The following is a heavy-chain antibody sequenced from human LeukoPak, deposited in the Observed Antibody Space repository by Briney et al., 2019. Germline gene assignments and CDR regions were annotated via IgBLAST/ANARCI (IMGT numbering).Heavy chain of an antibody. J-gene: IGHJ4*02. CDR3: ARSVWGSGSYSGSDY. V-gene: IGHV4-61*09. Sequence: SQTLSLTCTVSGGSISSGSYYWSWIRQPAGKGLEWIGEINHSGSTNYNPSLKSRVTISVDTSKNQFSLKLSSVTAADTAVYYCARSVWGSGSYSGSDYWGQGTLVTVSS. CDR2: INHSGST. CDR1: GGSISSGSYY. D-gene: IGHD3-10*01.